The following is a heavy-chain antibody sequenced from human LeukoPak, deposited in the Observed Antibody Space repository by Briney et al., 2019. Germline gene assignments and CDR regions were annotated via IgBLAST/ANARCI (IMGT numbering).Heavy chain of an antibody. J-gene: IGHJ3*02. V-gene: IGHV3-48*04. Sequence: GGSLRLSCAASGFTFSSYSMNWVRQAPGKGLEWVSFISGSSSIIHYADSVKGRFTISRDNAKNSLYLQMNSLRAEDTALYYCAKDIVKNMEYAFDIWGQGTMVTVSS. CDR3: AKDIVKNMEYAFDI. D-gene: IGHD3-16*02. CDR1: GFTFSSYS. CDR2: ISGSSSII.